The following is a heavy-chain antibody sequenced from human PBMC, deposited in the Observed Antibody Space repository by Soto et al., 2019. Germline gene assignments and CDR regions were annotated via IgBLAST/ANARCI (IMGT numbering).Heavy chain of an antibody. V-gene: IGHV4-39*01. D-gene: IGHD2-21*02. CDR1: GGSISSSNYY. CDR3: ARLTRTKLVVTAIFQFDY. CDR2: IYYSGST. J-gene: IGHJ4*02. Sequence: PSETLSLTCTVSGGSISSSNYYWGWIRQPPGKGLEWIGSIYYSGSTYYNPSLKSRVTISVDTSKNQFSLKLSSVTAADTAVYYCARLTRTKLVVTAIFQFDYWGQGTLVTVSS.